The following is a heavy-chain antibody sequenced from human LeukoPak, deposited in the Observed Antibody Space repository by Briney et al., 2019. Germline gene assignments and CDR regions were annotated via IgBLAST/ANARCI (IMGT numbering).Heavy chain of an antibody. D-gene: IGHD4-17*01. J-gene: IGHJ4*02. CDR3: AKGGRAIYGDYTSDY. V-gene: IGHV3-30*18. Sequence: GGSLRLSCAASGFTFSSYGMHWVRQAPGKGLEWVAVISYDGSNKYYADSVKGRFTISRDNSKNTLHLQMNSLRAEDTAVYYCAKGGRAIYGDYTSDYWGQGTLVTVSS. CDR2: ISYDGSNK. CDR1: GFTFSSYG.